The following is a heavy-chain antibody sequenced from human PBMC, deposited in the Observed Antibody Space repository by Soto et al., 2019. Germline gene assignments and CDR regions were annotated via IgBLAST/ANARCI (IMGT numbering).Heavy chain of an antibody. CDR3: ARDNGDYEFDR. CDR1: GYTFTAYY. J-gene: IGHJ5*02. Sequence: QVQLVQSGAEVKKPGASVKVSCATSGYTFTAYYIHWVRQAPGQGLEWMGIINPRSGSVSYAQKFQGTVTVTRYTSTNTVYMELNTLDSEDTAMYFCARDNGDYEFDRWGQGTLVTVSS. V-gene: IGHV1-46*01. CDR2: INPRSGSV. D-gene: IGHD4-17*01.